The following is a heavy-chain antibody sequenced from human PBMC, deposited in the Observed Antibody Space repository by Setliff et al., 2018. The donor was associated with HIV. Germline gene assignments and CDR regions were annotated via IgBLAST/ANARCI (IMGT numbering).Heavy chain of an antibody. J-gene: IGHJ4*02. CDR1: GFTFSTYS. Sequence: GGSLRLSCAASGFTFSTYSMNWVRQAPGKGLEWVSYISSVGTIYYADSVKGRFTISRDNAKNTLYLQMNSLRAEDTAVYYCARGGPPNDYSYYFDSWGQGTLVTVSS. V-gene: IGHV3-48*01. D-gene: IGHD4-17*01. CDR3: ARGGPPNDYSYYFDS. CDR2: ISSVGTI.